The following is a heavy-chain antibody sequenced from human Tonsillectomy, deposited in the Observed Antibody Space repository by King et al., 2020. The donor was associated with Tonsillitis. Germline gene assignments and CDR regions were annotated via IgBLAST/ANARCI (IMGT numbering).Heavy chain of an antibody. D-gene: IGHD1-1*01. V-gene: IGHV3-9*01. CDR1: GFTFDDYA. CDR2: ISWNSGSI. J-gene: IGHJ4*02. CDR3: TKDTNWNDPAKIDY. Sequence: VQLVESGGGLVQPGRSLRLSCAASGFTFDDYAMHWVRQAPGKGLEWVSGISWNSGSIGYADSVKGRFTISRDNAKNSLYLQMNSLRAEDTALYYCTKDTNWNDPAKIDYWGQGTLVTVSS.